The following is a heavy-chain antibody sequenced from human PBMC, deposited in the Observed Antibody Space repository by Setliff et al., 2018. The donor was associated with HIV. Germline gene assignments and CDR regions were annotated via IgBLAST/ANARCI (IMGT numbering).Heavy chain of an antibody. J-gene: IGHJ6*02. CDR3: ARDAWVEFLEWTFYGMDV. V-gene: IGHV1-18*01. CDR1: GYTFTSYG. Sequence: ASVKVSCKASGYTFTSYGISWVRQAPGQGLEWMGWISAYSGDTNYAQKVQGRVTLTTDASTSTAYMELRRLRSDDTAVYYCARDAWVEFLEWTFYGMDVWGQGTTVTVSS. D-gene: IGHD3-3*02. CDR2: ISAYSGDT.